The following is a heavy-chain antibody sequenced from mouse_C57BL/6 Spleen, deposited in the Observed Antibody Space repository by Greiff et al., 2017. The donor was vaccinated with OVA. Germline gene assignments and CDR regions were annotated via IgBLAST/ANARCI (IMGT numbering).Heavy chain of an antibody. CDR2: IYPGSGST. J-gene: IGHJ4*01. V-gene: IGHV1-55*01. D-gene: IGHD3-3*01. Sequence: QVQLKQPGAELVKPGASVKMSCKASGYTFTSYWITWVKQRPGQGLEWIGDIYPGSGSTNYNEKFKSKATLTVDTSSSTAYMQLSSLTSEDSAVYYGARWDAHEGYYYAMDYWGQGTSVTVSS. CDR1: GYTFTSYW. CDR3: ARWDAHEGYYYAMDY.